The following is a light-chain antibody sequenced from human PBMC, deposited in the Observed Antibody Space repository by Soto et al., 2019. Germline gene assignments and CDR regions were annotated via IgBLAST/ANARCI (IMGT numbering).Light chain of an antibody. V-gene: IGLV2-14*03. CDR3: SSYTSSSTDV. J-gene: IGLJ1*01. Sequence: QSALTQPASVSGSPGQSITISCTGTSSDVGGYNYVSWYQQHPGKAPKLMIYDVSNRPSGVSNRSSGSKSGNTASLTISGLQAEDEADYYCSSYTSSSTDVFGTGTKLTVL. CDR2: DVS. CDR1: SSDVGGYNY.